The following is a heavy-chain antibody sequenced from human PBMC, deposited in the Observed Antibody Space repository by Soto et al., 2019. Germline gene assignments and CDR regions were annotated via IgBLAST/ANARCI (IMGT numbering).Heavy chain of an antibody. Sequence: QVQLVESGGGVVQPGRSLRLSCAASGFTFSSYGMHWVRQAPGKGLEWVAVISYDGTNKYYADSVKGRFTISRDNSKNTLYLQMNSLRAEDTAVYDCAKDQGGGNVEGHYYYGMDVW. V-gene: IGHV3-30*18. CDR1: GFTFSSYG. J-gene: IGHJ6*01. D-gene: IGHD2-15*01. CDR3: AKDQGGGNVEGHYYYGMDV. CDR2: ISYDGTNK.